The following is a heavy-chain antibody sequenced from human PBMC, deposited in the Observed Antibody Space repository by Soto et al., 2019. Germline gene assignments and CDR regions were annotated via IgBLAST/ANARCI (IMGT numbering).Heavy chain of an antibody. D-gene: IGHD2-15*01. CDR1: GFTVSSKY. J-gene: IGHJ5*02. V-gene: IGHV3-53*01. CDR3: ARELPPDL. Sequence: VSLRLSCAASGFTVSSKYMNWVRQAPGKGLEWVSIIGSAGLTYYADSVRGRFTISRDISKNILFLQMNNLRAEDSAIYYCARELPPDLWGQGTLVTVSS. CDR2: IGSAGLT.